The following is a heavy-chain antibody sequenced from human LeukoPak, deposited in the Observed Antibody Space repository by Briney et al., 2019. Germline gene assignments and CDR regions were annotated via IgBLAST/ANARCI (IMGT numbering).Heavy chain of an antibody. V-gene: IGHV4-59*12. Sequence: PSETLSLTCTVSGGSISSYYWSWIRQPPGKGLEWIGTIYYSGSTYYNPSLKSRVTISVDTSKNQFSLELNSVTAADTAVYYCARGYYYCDSWGQGTLVTVSS. CDR1: GGSISSYY. CDR3: ARGYYYCDS. CDR2: IYYSGST. J-gene: IGHJ4*02. D-gene: IGHD3-22*01.